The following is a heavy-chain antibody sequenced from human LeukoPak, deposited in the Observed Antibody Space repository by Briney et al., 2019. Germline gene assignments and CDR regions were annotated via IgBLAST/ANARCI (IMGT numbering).Heavy chain of an antibody. J-gene: IGHJ4*02. CDR3: AKVKRPKGCCYPFDY. D-gene: IGHD2-15*01. V-gene: IGHV3-30*02. Sequence: GGSLRLSCAASGFTFSSYGMHWVRQAPGKGLEWVAFIRYDGSNKYYADSVKGRFTISRDNSKNTLYLQMNSLRAEDTAVYYCAKVKRPKGCCYPFDYWGQGTLVTVSS. CDR2: IRYDGSNK. CDR1: GFTFSSYG.